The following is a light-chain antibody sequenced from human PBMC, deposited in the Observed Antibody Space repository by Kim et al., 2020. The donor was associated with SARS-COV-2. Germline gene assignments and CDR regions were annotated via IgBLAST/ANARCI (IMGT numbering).Light chain of an antibody. CDR3: QAWDSSTAV. CDR2: QHT. Sequence: SYELTQPPSVSVSPGQTASITCSGSKLGDKYAYWYQKKPGQSPVLVIYQHTKRPSGISQRFSGSSSGNTATLTISRAQTMDEADYYCQAWDSSTAVFGGGTQPTVL. V-gene: IGLV3-1*01. CDR1: KLGDKY. J-gene: IGLJ3*02.